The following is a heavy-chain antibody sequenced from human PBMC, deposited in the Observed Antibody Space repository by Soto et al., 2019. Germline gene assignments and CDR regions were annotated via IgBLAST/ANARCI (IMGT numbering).Heavy chain of an antibody. CDR3: ARSYYGSGSYYNGNDAFNI. CDR2: INAGNGNT. J-gene: IGHJ3*02. V-gene: IGHV1-3*01. CDR1: GYTFTSYA. D-gene: IGHD3-10*01. Sequence: QVQLVQSGAEVKKPGASVKVSCKASGYTFTSYAMRWVRQAPGQRLEWMGWINAGNGNTKYSQKFQGRVTITRDTAASTAYMELSSLGSEDTAVYYCARSYYGSGSYYNGNDAFNIWGQGTMVTVSS.